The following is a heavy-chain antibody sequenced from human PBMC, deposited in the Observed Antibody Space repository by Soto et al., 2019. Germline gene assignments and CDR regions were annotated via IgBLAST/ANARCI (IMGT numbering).Heavy chain of an antibody. CDR1: GFTFSSYA. Sequence: HPGGSLRLSCAASGFTFSSYAMHWVRQAPGKGLEWVAVISYDGSNKYYADSVKGRFTISRDNSKNTLYLQMNSLRAEDTAVYYCARKYSSGWYPGNYFDYWGQGTLVTVSS. CDR3: ARKYSSGWYPGNYFDY. CDR2: ISYDGSNK. J-gene: IGHJ4*02. D-gene: IGHD6-19*01. V-gene: IGHV3-30-3*01.